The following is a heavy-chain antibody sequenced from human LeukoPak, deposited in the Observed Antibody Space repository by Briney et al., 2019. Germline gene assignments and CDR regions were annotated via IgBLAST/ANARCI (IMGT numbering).Heavy chain of an antibody. Sequence: PGGSLRLSCAASGFAFNTYAMHWVRQAPGKGLEWVAVISYDGRDKYYADSGKGRFTISRDNSKNTLYLQMNSLRAEDTAVYYCCRRGGDDYYDYWGQGTLVTVSS. CDR1: GFAFNTYA. CDR2: ISYDGRDK. J-gene: IGHJ4*02. CDR3: CRRGGDDYYDY. V-gene: IGHV3-30*04. D-gene: IGHD2-21*02.